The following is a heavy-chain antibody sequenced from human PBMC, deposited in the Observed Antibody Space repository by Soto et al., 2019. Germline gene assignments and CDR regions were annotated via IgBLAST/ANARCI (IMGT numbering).Heavy chain of an antibody. CDR3: ARHRYSYGVYYFDY. D-gene: IGHD5-18*01. J-gene: IGHJ4*02. V-gene: IGHV4-59*08. CDR2: IYYSGST. Sequence: QVQLQESGPGLVKPSETLSLTCIVSGGSISNYYWSWIRQPPGKGLEWIGYIYYSGSTNYNPSLTSRVTISVDTSKNQFSLELSSVTAADTAVYYCARHRYSYGVYYFDYWGQGTLVTVSS. CDR1: GGSISNYY.